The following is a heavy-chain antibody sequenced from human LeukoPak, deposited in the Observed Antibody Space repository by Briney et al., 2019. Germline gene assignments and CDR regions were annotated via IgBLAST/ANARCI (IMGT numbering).Heavy chain of an antibody. J-gene: IGHJ6*04. CDR2: IVVASGKT. CDR3: AAASVAPGGHFYGMDV. V-gene: IGHV1-58*01. D-gene: IGHD2-8*02. CDR1: GFTFSNSA. Sequence: ASVKVSCKASGFTFSNSAVQGVRQARGQRLEWIGWIVVASGKTNYAQSFQGRLTVSRDMSTSTAYMEVGSLRSEDTAVYYCAAASVAPGGHFYGMDVWGKGTTVTVSS.